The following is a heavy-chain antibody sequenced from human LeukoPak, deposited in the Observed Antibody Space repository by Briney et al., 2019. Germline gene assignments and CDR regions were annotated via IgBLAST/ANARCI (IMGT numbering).Heavy chain of an antibody. D-gene: IGHD3-10*01. CDR3: ARIHYCGSGSYDY. CDR2: IYYSGST. Sequence: SETLSLTCTVPGGSISSSSYYWGWIRQPPGKGLEWIGSIYYSGSTYYNPSLKSRVTISVDTSKNQFSLKLSSVTAADTAVYYCARIHYCGSGSYDYWGQGTLVTVSS. J-gene: IGHJ4*02. CDR1: GGSISSSSYY. V-gene: IGHV4-39*07.